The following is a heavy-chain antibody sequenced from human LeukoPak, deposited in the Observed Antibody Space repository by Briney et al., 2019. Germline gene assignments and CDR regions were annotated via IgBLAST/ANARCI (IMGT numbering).Heavy chain of an antibody. J-gene: IGHJ6*03. CDR2: ITGGGDDT. CDR3: AKGPLTSSSYYMDV. CDR1: GFTFSNFA. D-gene: IGHD3-9*01. Sequence: GGSLRLSCAASGFTFSNFAMSWVRQAPGKGLEWVSSITGGGDDTYYAGSVKGRFTLSRDNSKNTLYVQMTTLGAEDTAVYYCAKGPLTSSSYYMDVWGKGTTVTVSS. V-gene: IGHV3-23*01.